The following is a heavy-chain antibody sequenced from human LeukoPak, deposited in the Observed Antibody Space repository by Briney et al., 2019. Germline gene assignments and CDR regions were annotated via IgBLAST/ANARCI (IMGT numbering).Heavy chain of an antibody. CDR3: AQERPIEIAGPHRAFDP. V-gene: IGHV2-5*02. CDR2: IYWDDDK. D-gene: IGHD6-13*01. Sequence: SGPTLVNPTQTLTLTCTFSWFSLSTSGVGVGWIRQPPGKALEWLAHIYWDDDKLYSPSLKNRLTITKDTSRNQVVLTMTNMDPVDTATYFCAQERPIEIAGPHRAFDPWGQGTLVTVSS. CDR1: WFSLSTSGVG. J-gene: IGHJ5*02.